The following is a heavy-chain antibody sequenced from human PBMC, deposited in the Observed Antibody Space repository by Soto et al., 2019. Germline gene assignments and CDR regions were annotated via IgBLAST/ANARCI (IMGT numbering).Heavy chain of an antibody. D-gene: IGHD3-16*01. V-gene: IGHV5-51*01. J-gene: IGHJ4*02. Sequence: EVQLVQSGAEVKKPGESLKISCKSSGYSFTSYWIGWVRQMPGKGLEWVGIIYPGDSDTRYSPSFQGQVAISADKSLSSAYLQWSSLKASDTAMYDCASWGSSSRSYYLDYWGQGTLVSVSS. CDR2: IYPGDSDT. CDR3: ASWGSSSRSYYLDY. CDR1: GYSFTSYW.